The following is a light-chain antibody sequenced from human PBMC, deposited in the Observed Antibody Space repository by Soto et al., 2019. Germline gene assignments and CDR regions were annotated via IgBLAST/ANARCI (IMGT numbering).Light chain of an antibody. CDR1: QGISSS. J-gene: IGKJ4*01. CDR2: AAS. CDR3: QQLNSYPLT. Sequence: IQLTQSPSSLSASVGDRVTITCRASQGISSSLAWYHQEPGKAPKLLIYAASTLQSGVPSRFSGSGSGTDFTLTISSLQPEDFATYYCQQLNSYPLTFGGGTKVEI. V-gene: IGKV1-9*01.